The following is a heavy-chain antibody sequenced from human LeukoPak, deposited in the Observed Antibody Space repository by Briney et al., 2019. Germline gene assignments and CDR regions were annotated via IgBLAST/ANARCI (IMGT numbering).Heavy chain of an antibody. V-gene: IGHV3-23*01. D-gene: IGHD3-16*01. CDR1: GFTFSSYA. CDR3: AKLGGQEVYNYYVGV. J-gene: IGHJ6*03. CDR2: IIDSGDIT. Sequence: GGSLRLSCEASGFTFSSYAMSWVRQAPGKGLEWFSGIIDSGDITYYANSMKGRFTISRDNSKNTLYLQMNSLRAEDTAVYYCAKLGGQEVYNYYVGVWGKGTTVAVSS.